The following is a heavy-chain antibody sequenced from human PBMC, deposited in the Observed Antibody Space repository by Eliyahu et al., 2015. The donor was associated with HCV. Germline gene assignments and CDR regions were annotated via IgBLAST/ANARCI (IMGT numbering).Heavy chain of an antibody. Sequence: EVQLVESGGGLVQPGGSLRLSCAASGFTVSSNYMSWVRQAPGKGLEGVSVIYSGGSTYYADSVKGRFTISRDNSKNTLYLQMNSLRAEDTAVYYCAVPCGGDCYSALGAFDIWGQGTMVTVS. CDR2: IYSGGST. J-gene: IGHJ3*02. V-gene: IGHV3-66*01. CDR1: GFTVSSNY. D-gene: IGHD2-21*02. CDR3: AVPCGGDCYSALGAFDI.